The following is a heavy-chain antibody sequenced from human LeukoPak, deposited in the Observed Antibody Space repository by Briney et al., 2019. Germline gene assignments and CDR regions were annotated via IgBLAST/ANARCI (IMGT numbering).Heavy chain of an antibody. D-gene: IGHD6-13*01. CDR3: AKLAAAVTGY. J-gene: IGHJ4*02. CDR2: ISDNGAST. V-gene: IGHV3-23*01. CDR1: GFTFSTYV. Sequence: PGGSLRRSCGASGFTFSTYVMSWVRQAPGKGLEWVSAISDNGASTYYADSVKGRFTISRDNSKNTLRLQMSSLRAEDTAVYYCAKLAAAVTGYWGQGTLVTVSS.